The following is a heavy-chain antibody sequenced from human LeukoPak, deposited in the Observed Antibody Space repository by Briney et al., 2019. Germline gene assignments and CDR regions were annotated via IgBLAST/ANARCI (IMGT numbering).Heavy chain of an antibody. V-gene: IGHV3-21*01. CDR1: GFTFSSES. Sequence: PGGSLRLSRAPSGFTFSSESMNWVRQGPGKGLEWVSSISSSSDYIYYASSVKGGFTISRDNAKNSLSLQMNSLRAEDTAVYYCATDLDYGGYSHFDFWGQGTLVTVSS. J-gene: IGHJ4*02. D-gene: IGHD4-23*01. CDR2: ISSSSDYI. CDR3: ATDLDYGGYSHFDF.